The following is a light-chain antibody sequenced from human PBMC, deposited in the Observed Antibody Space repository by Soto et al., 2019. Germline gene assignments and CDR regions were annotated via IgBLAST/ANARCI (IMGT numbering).Light chain of an antibody. J-gene: IGKJ1*01. CDR3: YQYGSTPPT. Sequence: EIVLTQSPATLSLSPGERATLSCRASQSVRRYLAWYQQKPGQAPRLLIWGVSNRATGIPDRFSGSGSGTDFTLTISRLEPEDFVVFYCYQYGSTPPTFGQGTKVDIK. CDR1: QSVRRY. V-gene: IGKV3-20*01. CDR2: GVS.